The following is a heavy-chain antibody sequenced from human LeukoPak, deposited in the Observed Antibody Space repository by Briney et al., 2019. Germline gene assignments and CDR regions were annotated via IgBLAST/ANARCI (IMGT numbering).Heavy chain of an antibody. CDR3: ARWGRMATGELLDY. D-gene: IGHD5-24*01. V-gene: IGHV4-38-2*02. Sequence: SETLSLTCTVSGYSISSAHYWGWIRQPPGKGLEWIGSIYHSGSTSYNPSLKSRVTISVDTSKYQFSLKLSSVTAADTAVYYCARWGRMATGELLDYWGQGTLVTVSS. J-gene: IGHJ4*02. CDR1: GYSISSAHY. CDR2: IYHSGST.